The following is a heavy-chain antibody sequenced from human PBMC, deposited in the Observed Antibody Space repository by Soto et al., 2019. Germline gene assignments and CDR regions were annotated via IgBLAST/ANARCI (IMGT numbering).Heavy chain of an antibody. V-gene: IGHV3-48*01. J-gene: IGHJ6*03. CDR1: GFILSDCA. CDR2: ISSSSSVI. D-gene: IGHD7-27*01. Sequence: GGSLRLSCATSGFILSDCAMNWVSQSPGKGLEWVSYISSSSSVIDYADSVKGRFTVSRDNARNSLYLQMNSLRAEDTAVYYCARDLSWGSNWYYCMDVWGKGTTVTVSS. CDR3: ARDLSWGSNWYYCMDV.